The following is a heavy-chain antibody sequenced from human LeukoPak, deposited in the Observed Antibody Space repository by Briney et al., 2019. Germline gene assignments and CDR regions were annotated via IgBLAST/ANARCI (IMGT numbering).Heavy chain of an antibody. CDR1: GFIFSNYG. CDR2: IQYDGSDT. D-gene: IGHD6-13*01. Sequence: GGSLRLSCAASGFIFSNYGMHWVRQAPGKGLEWVTFIQYDGSDTYYADSVKGRFALSRDNSKNTLYLQMNSLRAEDTAVYYCAKGSSWHNGYWGQGTLVTVSS. J-gene: IGHJ4*02. V-gene: IGHV3-30*02. CDR3: AKGSSWHNGY.